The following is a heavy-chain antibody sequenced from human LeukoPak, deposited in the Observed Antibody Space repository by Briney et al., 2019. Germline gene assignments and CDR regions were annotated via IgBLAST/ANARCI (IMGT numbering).Heavy chain of an antibody. V-gene: IGHV4-59*01. Sequence: SETLSLTCTVSGGSISNYYWSWIRQPPGKGLEWIGYIYYSGSTYYDPSLKSRVTISVDTSKNQFSLKLSSVTAADTALYYCARGHRRLFTIFGVVNVWFDPWGQGTLVTVSS. J-gene: IGHJ5*02. CDR1: GGSISNYY. CDR3: ARGHRRLFTIFGVVNVWFDP. CDR2: IYYSGST. D-gene: IGHD3-3*01.